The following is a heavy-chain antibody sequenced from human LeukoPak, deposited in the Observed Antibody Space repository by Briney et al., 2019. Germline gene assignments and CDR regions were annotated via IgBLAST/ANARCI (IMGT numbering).Heavy chain of an antibody. CDR1: GFTFSSYE. CDR3: ARVRGGYYFDY. J-gene: IGHJ4*02. D-gene: IGHD5-24*01. Sequence: PGGSLRLSCEASGFTFSSYEMNWVRQAPGKGLEWVSYISSSGKTIYYADSTKGRFTVSRDNAKNSLYLQMNSLRAEDTAVYFCARVRGGYYFDYWGQGTLVTASS. CDR2: ISSSGKTI. V-gene: IGHV3-48*03.